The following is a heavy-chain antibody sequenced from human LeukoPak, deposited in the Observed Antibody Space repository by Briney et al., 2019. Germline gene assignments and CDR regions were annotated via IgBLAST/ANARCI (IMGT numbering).Heavy chain of an antibody. D-gene: IGHD1-26*01. V-gene: IGHV4-38-2*02. CDR3: ASWGATHHYFDS. Sequence: SETLSLTCNVSGYSISSGYYWGWIRQPPGKGLEWIGSIYHSGSTYYNPSLKSRVTISVDTSKNQFSLKLSSATAADTAVYYCASWGATHHYFDSWGRGTLVTVSS. J-gene: IGHJ4*02. CDR2: IYHSGST. CDR1: GYSISSGYY.